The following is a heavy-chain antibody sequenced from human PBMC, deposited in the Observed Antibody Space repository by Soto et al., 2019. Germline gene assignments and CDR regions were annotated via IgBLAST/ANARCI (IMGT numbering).Heavy chain of an antibody. CDR1: GYTFTNHD. J-gene: IGHJ4*02. CDR3: AIYTTPFSYFDY. Sequence: ASVKVSCKAPGYTFTNHDINWVRRATGQGLEWVGWVNPDSGKTGYAQKFQDRVTMTRDTSITTAYMELSSLRSDDTAIYYCAIYTTPFSYFDYWGQGSLVTVSS. V-gene: IGHV1-8*01. CDR2: VNPDSGKT. D-gene: IGHD4-4*01.